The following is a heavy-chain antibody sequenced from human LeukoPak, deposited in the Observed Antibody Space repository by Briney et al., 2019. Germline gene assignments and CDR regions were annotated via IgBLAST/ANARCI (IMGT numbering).Heavy chain of an antibody. CDR2: IYHGGTS. CDR1: GGHITSGGYY. CDR3: ARSGAEKCCSSTTCFNFDY. V-gene: IGHV4-30-2*01. J-gene: IGHJ4*02. Sequence: SQTLSLTCTVSGGHITSGGYYWNWIRQPPGKGLEWLGYIYHGGTSYYNPSLKSRVTMSVDTSKNQFSLKLSSVTTADTAVYFCARSGAEKCCSSTTCFNFDYWGQGALVTVSS. D-gene: IGHD2-2*01.